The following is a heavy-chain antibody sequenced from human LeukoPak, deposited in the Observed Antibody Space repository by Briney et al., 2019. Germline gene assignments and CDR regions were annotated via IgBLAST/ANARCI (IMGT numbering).Heavy chain of an antibody. V-gene: IGHV4-61*02. CDR1: GGSISSGSYY. CDR2: IYTSGST. Sequence: KPSQTLSLTCTVSGGSISSGSYYWSWIQQPAGKGLEWIGRIYTSGSTNYNPSLKSRVTISVDTSKNQFSLKLSSVTAADAAVYYCARDNSYSSSWYAIGSPGGIDYWGQGTLVTVSS. D-gene: IGHD6-13*01. J-gene: IGHJ4*02. CDR3: ARDNSYSSSWYAIGSPGGIDY.